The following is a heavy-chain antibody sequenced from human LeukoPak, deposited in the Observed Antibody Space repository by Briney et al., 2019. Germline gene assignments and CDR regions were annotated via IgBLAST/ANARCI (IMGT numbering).Heavy chain of an antibody. CDR1: GFSFSDYY. CDR2: ISSSGSTI. D-gene: IGHD4-17*01. J-gene: IGHJ4*02. V-gene: IGHV3-11*01. CDR3: ARKGDYGVPPPDY. Sequence: PGGSLRLSCAASGFSFSDYYMSWICQAPGKGMGWVSYISSSGSTIYYAHSVKGRFTISRDNAKNSLYLQMNSLRAEDTAVYYCARKGDYGVPPPDYWGQGTLVTVSS.